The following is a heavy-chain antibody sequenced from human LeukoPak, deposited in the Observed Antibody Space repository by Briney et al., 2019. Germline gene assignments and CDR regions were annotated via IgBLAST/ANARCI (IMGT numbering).Heavy chain of an antibody. CDR1: GFTVSSNY. CDR2: IYSGGST. V-gene: IGHV3-66*02. CDR3: ARDSDSSGWYDY. D-gene: IGHD6-19*01. Sequence: PGGSLRLSCAASGFTVSSNYMSWVRQAPGKGLEWVSVIYSGGSTCYADSVKGRFTISRDNSKNTLYLQMNSLRAEDTAVYYCARDSDSSGWYDYWGQGTLVTVSS. J-gene: IGHJ4*02.